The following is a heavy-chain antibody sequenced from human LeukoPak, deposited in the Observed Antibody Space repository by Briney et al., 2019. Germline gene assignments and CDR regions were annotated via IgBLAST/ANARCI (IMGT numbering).Heavy chain of an antibody. J-gene: IGHJ4*02. CDR1: GFTFDDYA. CDR3: AKDMLGYSSSWYSDY. D-gene: IGHD6-13*01. V-gene: IGHV3-43D*03. CDR2: ISWDGGST. Sequence: GGSLRLSCAASGFTFDDYAMHWVRQAPGKGLEWVSLISWDGGSTYYADSVKGRFTISRDNSKNSLYLQMNSLRAEDTALYYCAKDMLGYSSSWYSDYWGQGTLVTVSS.